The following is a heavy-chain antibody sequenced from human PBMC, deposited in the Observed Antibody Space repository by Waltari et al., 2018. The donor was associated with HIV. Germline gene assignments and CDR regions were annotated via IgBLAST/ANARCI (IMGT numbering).Heavy chain of an antibody. CDR3: ARAGRDGKLPPDY. D-gene: IGHD1-26*01. Sequence: EVQLVESGGGSVQPGGSLRLSCAASGFTFSSYWMHWVRQAPGKGLVGVSRINSDGSSTRYADSVKGRFTISRDNAKNTVYLQMNSLRAEDTAVYYCARAGRDGKLPPDYWVQGTLVTVSS. V-gene: IGHV3-74*01. CDR2: INSDGSST. CDR1: GFTFSSYW. J-gene: IGHJ4*02.